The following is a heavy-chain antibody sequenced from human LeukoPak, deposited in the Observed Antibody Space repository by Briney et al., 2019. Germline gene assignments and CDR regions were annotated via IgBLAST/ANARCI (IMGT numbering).Heavy chain of an antibody. J-gene: IGHJ4*02. D-gene: IGHD6-13*01. CDR3: AKGVGSSWLRSLGFDS. CDR2: IRGSGDTS. V-gene: IGHV3-23*01. Sequence: PGGSLRLSCAASGFTFSSDAMNWVRRAPGKGLEWVSAIRGSGDTSYYADSVKGRFTISRDNSKNTLYLQLNSLSAEDTAVYYCAKGVGSSWLRSLGFDSWGQGTLVTVSS. CDR1: GFTFSSDA.